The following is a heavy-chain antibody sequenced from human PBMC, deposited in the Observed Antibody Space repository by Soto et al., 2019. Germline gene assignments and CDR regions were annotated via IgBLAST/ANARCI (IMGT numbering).Heavy chain of an antibody. CDR1: RSRLSTYA. J-gene: IGHJ5*02. CDR3: AKDRAAVAPRVRFDP. CDR2: ISGSGDNT. V-gene: IGHV3-23*01. Sequence: SRSRLSTYALSRIRQAPGKGLEWVSSISGSGDNTYYADSVKGRFTISRDNSKNTLSLQMNSLRADDTAVYYCAKDRAAVAPRVRFDPWGQGTLVTVSS. D-gene: IGHD2-15*01.